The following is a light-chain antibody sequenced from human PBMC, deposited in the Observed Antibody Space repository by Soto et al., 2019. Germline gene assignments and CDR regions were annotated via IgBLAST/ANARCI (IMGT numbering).Light chain of an antibody. J-gene: IGLJ1*01. V-gene: IGLV1-40*01. CDR2: GNS. Sequence: QSVLTQPPSVSGAPGQRVTISCTGSSSNIGAGYDVHWYQQLPGTAPKLLIYGNSNRPSGVPDRFSGSKSGTSASLAITGLHDEDEADYYCQSYDSSLSALYVFGTGTKVTVL. CDR1: SSNIGAGYD. CDR3: QSYDSSLSALYV.